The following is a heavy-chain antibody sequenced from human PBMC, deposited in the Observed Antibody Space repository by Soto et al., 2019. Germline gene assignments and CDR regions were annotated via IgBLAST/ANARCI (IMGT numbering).Heavy chain of an antibody. CDR1: GFNFSDYY. Sequence: PGGSLRLSCAASGFNFSDYYMRWIRQAPGKGLQCVSYISGSRSYTNYADSVKGRFTISTDNAKQTLYLQMNSLRAEDTAVYYCARDIRDRQWQIDVWGQGTLVTVYS. V-gene: IGHV3-11*06. D-gene: IGHD6-19*01. CDR2: ISGSRSYT. CDR3: ARDIRDRQWQIDV. J-gene: IGHJ4*02.